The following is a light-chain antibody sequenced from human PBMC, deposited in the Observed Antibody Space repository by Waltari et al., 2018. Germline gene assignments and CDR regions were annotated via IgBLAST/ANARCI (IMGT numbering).Light chain of an antibody. CDR3: QSYDTSLSVV. Sequence: QSVLTQPPSVSGAPGQRVTIPCTGSGPHIGAGFDLHWYQQLPRAAPRLLIYGSSTRPLGVPDRFFGSTSGTSASLAITGLQAEDEADYYCQSYDTSLSVVFGGGTKLTVL. V-gene: IGLV1-40*01. J-gene: IGLJ3*02. CDR2: GSS. CDR1: GPHIGAGFD.